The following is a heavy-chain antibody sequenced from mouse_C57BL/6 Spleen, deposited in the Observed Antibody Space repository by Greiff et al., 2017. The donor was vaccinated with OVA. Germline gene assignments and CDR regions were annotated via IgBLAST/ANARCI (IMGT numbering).Heavy chain of an antibody. D-gene: IGHD2-12*01. CDR3: AIYSNDDAMDD. CDR1: GYTFTSYW. Sequence: QVQLQQPGAELVKPGASVKMSCKASGYTFTSYWITWVKQRPGQGLEWIGDIYPGSGSTNYTEKFKSKATLTVDTSSSTAYMQLSSLTSEVSAVYCCAIYSNDDAMDDWGKGTTVTVST. V-gene: IGHV1-55*01. J-gene: IGHJ4*01. CDR2: IYPGSGST.